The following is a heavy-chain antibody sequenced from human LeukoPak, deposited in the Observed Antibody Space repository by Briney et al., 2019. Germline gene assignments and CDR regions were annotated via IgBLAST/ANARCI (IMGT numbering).Heavy chain of an antibody. CDR2: INHSGST. CDR1: GGSFSGYY. V-gene: IGHV4-34*01. CDR3: ARRGSSWPYYYYCGMDV. J-gene: IGHJ6*02. Sequence: SETLSLTCAVYGGSFSGYYWSWIRQPPGKGLEWIGEINHSGSTNYNPSLKSRVTISVDTSKNQFSLKLSSVTAADTAVYYCARRGSSWPYYYYCGMDVWGQGTTVTVSS. D-gene: IGHD6-13*01.